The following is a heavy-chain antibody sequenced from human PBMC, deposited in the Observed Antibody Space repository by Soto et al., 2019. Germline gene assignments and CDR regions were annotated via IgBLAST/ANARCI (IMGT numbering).Heavy chain of an antibody. D-gene: IGHD3-22*01. CDR2: ISYHGRSK. CDR3: ARVGADYYDSTGYRGYYHYGMDV. V-gene: IGHV3-30*04. J-gene: IGHJ6*02. CDR1: GFTFNSYA. Sequence: QVQLVESGGGVVQPGRSLRLSCAASGFTFNSYAMHWVRQAPGKGLEWVAVISYHGRSKYYADSVKGRFTISRDNSKNTLYLQMNSLRPEDTAVFYCARVGADYYDSTGYRGYYHYGMDVWGLGTTVTVSS.